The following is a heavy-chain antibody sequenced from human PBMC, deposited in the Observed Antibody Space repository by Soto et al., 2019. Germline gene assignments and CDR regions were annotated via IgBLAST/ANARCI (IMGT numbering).Heavy chain of an antibody. D-gene: IGHD3-10*01. CDR3: AKNRANYHYHGMDV. CDR2: ISTGGSTI. CDR1: GFTFSDSY. J-gene: IGHJ6*02. Sequence: PGGSLRLSCAASGFTFSDSYMSWIRQAPGKGLEWVSYISTGGSTIQYADSVKGRFTVSRDNAKNSLYLQMNSLRDEDTAVYYCAKNRANYHYHGMDVWGQGTTVTVSS. V-gene: IGHV3-11*01.